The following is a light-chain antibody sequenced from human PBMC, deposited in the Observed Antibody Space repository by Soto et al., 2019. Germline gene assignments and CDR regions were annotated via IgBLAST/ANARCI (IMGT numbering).Light chain of an antibody. CDR1: QSVNSN. CDR3: QQYNDWPLT. V-gene: IGKV3-15*01. J-gene: IGKJ4*01. Sequence: EIVMTQSPATLSVSPGERVTLSCRASQSVNSNLAWYQQKPGQAPRLLIYVASTRATGIPARFSGGGSGTEFTLTISSLQSEDFAIYYGQQYNDWPLTFGGGTKVEIK. CDR2: VAS.